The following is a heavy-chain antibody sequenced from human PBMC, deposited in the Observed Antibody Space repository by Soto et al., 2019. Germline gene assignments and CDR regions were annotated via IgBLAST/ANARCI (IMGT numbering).Heavy chain of an antibody. CDR1: GYTFTSYD. D-gene: IGHD6-6*01. CDR3: AREGLARPGIRDYYYMDV. V-gene: IGHV1-8*01. J-gene: IGHJ6*03. Sequence: ASVKVSCKASGYTFTSYDINWVRQATGQGLEWMGWMNPNSGNTGYAQKFQGRVTMTRNTSISTAYMELSSLRSEDTAVYYCAREGLARPGIRDYYYMDVWGKGTKVTVSS. CDR2: MNPNSGNT.